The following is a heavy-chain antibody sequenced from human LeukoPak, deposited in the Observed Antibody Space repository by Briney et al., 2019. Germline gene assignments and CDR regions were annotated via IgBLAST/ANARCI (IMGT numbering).Heavy chain of an antibody. J-gene: IGHJ6*03. CDR2: IYSGSST. CDR3: ARIPSQDYYYYYYMDV. V-gene: IGHV3-66*02. CDR1: GLTVSSNY. Sequence: GGSLRLSCAASGLTVSSNYMSWVRQAPGKGLEWVSVIYSGSSTYYADSVKGRFTISRDNSKNALYLQMNSLRAEDTAVYYCARIPSQDYYYYYYMDVWGKGTTVTVSS.